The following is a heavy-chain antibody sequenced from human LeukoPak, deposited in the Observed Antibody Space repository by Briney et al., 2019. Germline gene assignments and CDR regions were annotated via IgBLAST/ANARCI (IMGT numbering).Heavy chain of an antibody. Sequence: PGGSLRLSCAASGFTFSSYAMSWVRQAPGKRLEWVSAISGSGGSTYYADSVKGRFTISRDNSKNTLYLQMNSPRAEDTAVYYCAKDDNYYDSSGYAYWGQGTLVTVSS. D-gene: IGHD3-22*01. CDR3: AKDDNYYDSSGYAY. CDR2: ISGSGGST. CDR1: GFTFSSYA. V-gene: IGHV3-23*01. J-gene: IGHJ4*02.